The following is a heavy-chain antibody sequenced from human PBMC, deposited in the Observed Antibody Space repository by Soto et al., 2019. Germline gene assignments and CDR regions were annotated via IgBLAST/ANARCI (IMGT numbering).Heavy chain of an antibody. CDR3: ARDSGYDSYYFDY. V-gene: IGHV1-69*08. CDR1: GGTFSSYT. Sequence: QVQLVQSGAEVKKPGSSVKVSCKASGGTFSSYTISWVRQAPGQGLEWMGRIIPILGIANYAQKFQGRVTITADKTTSRAYMELSSLRSEDTAVYYCARDSGYDSYYFDYWGQGTLVTVSS. J-gene: IGHJ4*02. CDR2: IIPILGIA. D-gene: IGHD5-12*01.